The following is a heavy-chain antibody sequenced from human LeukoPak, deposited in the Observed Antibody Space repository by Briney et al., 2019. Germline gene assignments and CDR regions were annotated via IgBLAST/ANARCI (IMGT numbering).Heavy chain of an antibody. Sequence: ASVKVSCKASGYTFTGYYMHWVRQAPGQGLEWMGWISAYNGNTNYAQKLQGRVTMTTDTSTSTAYMELRSLRSDDTAVYYCARDQGTYYYVHWGQGTLVTVSS. CDR2: ISAYNGNT. CDR1: GYTFTGYY. CDR3: ARDQGTYYYVH. V-gene: IGHV1-18*04. D-gene: IGHD3-10*02. J-gene: IGHJ4*02.